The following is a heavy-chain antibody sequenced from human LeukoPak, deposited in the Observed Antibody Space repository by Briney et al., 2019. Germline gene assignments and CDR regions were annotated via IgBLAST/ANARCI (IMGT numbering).Heavy chain of an antibody. J-gene: IGHJ3*02. CDR1: GFTFSSYS. Sequence: PGGSLRLSCAASGFTFSSYSMNWVRQAPGKGLEWVSYISSSSSTMYYADSVKGRFTISRDNAKNSLYLQMNSLRAEDTAVYFCTRVGYCATTSCRTAFDIWGQGTMVTVSS. CDR2: ISSSSSTM. D-gene: IGHD2-2*01. CDR3: TRVGYCATTSCRTAFDI. V-gene: IGHV3-48*04.